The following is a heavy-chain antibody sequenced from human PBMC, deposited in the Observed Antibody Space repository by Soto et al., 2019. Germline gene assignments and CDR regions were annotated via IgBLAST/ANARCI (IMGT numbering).Heavy chain of an antibody. CDR2: IIPIFGTA. J-gene: IGHJ5*02. D-gene: IGHD3-22*01. V-gene: IGHV1-69*12. Sequence: QVQLVQSGAEVKKPGSSVKVSCKASGGTFSSYAITWLRQAPGQGLEWMGGIIPIFGTANYAPKFQGRVTITADESTSTAYVELSSLRSEDTAVDYWARDRGTSSGYYPYWFDPWGQGTLGSVSS. CDR3: ARDRGTSSGYYPYWFDP. CDR1: GGTFSSYA.